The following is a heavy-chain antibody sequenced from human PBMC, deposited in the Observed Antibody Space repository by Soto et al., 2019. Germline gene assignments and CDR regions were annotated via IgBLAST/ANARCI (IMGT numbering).Heavy chain of an antibody. CDR1: SDSISSSHW. D-gene: IGHD6-19*01. CDR3: ARSVTGTRGFDY. CDR2: IYHSGST. J-gene: IGHJ4*02. Sequence: SETLSLTCAVSSDSISSSHWWSWVRQPPGKGLEWIGEIYHSGSTNYNPSLKSRVTISVDKSKNQLSLKLSSVTAADTAVYYYARSVTGTRGFDYWGQGTLVTVSS. V-gene: IGHV4-4*02.